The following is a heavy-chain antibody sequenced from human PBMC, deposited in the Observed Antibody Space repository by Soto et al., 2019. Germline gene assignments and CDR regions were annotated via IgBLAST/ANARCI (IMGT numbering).Heavy chain of an antibody. CDR3: AREVGYCSSTSCYELDY. J-gene: IGHJ4*02. CDR1: GGSISSGGYY. V-gene: IGHV4-31*03. D-gene: IGHD2-2*01. CDR2: IYYSGST. Sequence: NPSETLSLTCTVSGGSISSGGYYWSWIRQHPGKGLEWIGYIYYSGSTYYNPSLKSRVTISVDTSKNQFSLKLSSVTAADTAVYYCAREVGYCSSTSCYELDYWGQGTLVTVSS.